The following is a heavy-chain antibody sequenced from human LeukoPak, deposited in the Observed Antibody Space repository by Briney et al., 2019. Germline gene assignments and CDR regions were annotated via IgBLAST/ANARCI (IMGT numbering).Heavy chain of an antibody. J-gene: IGHJ4*02. CDR3: SRLGGHHRGYSVYAVY. Sequence: PGGSLRLTCAASGFTFSGYAMSWVRQAPGKGLEWVSAISSSGGSTYYADSVKGRFTISRDNYKNTLYLQMNSMRAQDTAAYYCSRLGGHHRGYSVYAVYGGEGTLVTLSS. CDR2: ISSSGGST. CDR1: GFTFSGYA. V-gene: IGHV3-23*01. D-gene: IGHD5/OR15-5a*01.